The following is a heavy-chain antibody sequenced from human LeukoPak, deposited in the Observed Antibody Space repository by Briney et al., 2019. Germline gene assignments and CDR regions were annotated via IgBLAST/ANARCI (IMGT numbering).Heavy chain of an antibody. Sequence: ASVKVSCKASGYTFTSYDINWVRQATGQGLEWMGWMNANSGNTGYAQKFQGRVTMTRNTSITTAYMELSSLRSEDTAVYYCARVPCGGECHDYQNNSFDIWGQGTMVTVSS. D-gene: IGHD2-21*01. J-gene: IGHJ3*02. CDR2: MNANSGNT. V-gene: IGHV1-8*01. CDR3: ARVPCGGECHDYQNNSFDI. CDR1: GYTFTSYD.